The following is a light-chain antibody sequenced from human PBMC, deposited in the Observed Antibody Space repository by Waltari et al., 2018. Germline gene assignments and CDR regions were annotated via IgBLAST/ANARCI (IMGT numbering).Light chain of an antibody. CDR3: SSYVSSDTLEL. Sequence: HSALTQPASVSGSPGQSITISCTGTSSDVGGYNYASWYQQHPGKAPKLMIFDVSKRPSGVSSRFSGSKSGNTASLTISGLQAEDEADYYCSSYVSSDTLELFGGGTSLTVL. CDR2: DVS. CDR1: SSDVGGYNY. V-gene: IGLV2-14*03. J-gene: IGLJ2*01.